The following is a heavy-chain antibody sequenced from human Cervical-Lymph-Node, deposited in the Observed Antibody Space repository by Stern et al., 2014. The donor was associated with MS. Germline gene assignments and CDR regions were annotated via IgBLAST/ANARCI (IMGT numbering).Heavy chain of an antibody. V-gene: IGHV7-4-1*02. D-gene: IGHD4-23*01. CDR1: GYYVTNYA. J-gene: IGHJ4*02. Sequence: VQLVESGSELRKPGASVKVSCKASGYYVTNYAMNWVRQAPGQGLEWMGWINNKTCNPTSAQGFTGRFVLSLDTSSNTPYLQITSLKAEDSAVYYCATWGAGNSPPLFYWGQGTLVTVSS. CDR2: INNKTCNP. CDR3: ATWGAGNSPPLFY.